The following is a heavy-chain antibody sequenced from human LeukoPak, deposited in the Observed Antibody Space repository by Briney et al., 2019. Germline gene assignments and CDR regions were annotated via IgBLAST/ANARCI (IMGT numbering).Heavy chain of an antibody. CDR1: DVSIFRSNW. Sequence: SETLSLTCAVSDVSIFRSNWWSWVRQPPGKGLEWIGQISPSGSTNYSPSLKSRVTISVDKSKTQFSLRLTSVTAADTALYYCARGVTNYNWFDPWGQGTLVTVSS. D-gene: IGHD1-7*01. CDR2: ISPSGST. V-gene: IGHV4-4*02. CDR3: ARGVTNYNWFDP. J-gene: IGHJ5*02.